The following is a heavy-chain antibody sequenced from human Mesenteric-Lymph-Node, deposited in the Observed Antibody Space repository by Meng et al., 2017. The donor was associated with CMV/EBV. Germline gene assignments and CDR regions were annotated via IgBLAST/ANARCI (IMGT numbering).Heavy chain of an antibody. Sequence: GSLRLSCTVSGYSISSGYYWGWIRQPPGKGLEWIGSIYYSGSTYYNPSLKSRVTISVDTSKNQFSLKLSSVTAADTAVYYCARGLEVDTAMAVSYYYGMDVWGQGTTVTVSS. D-gene: IGHD5-18*01. CDR1: GYSISSGYY. CDR2: IYYSGST. V-gene: IGHV4-38-2*02. J-gene: IGHJ6*02. CDR3: ARGLEVDTAMAVSYYYGMDV.